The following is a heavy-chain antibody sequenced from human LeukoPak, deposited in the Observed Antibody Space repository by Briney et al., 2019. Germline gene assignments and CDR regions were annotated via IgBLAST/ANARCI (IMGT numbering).Heavy chain of an antibody. J-gene: IGHJ4*02. CDR2: IYYSGST. Sequence: SETLSLTCTVSGGSISSYYWSWIRQPPGKGLEWIGYIYYSGSTNYNPSLKSRVTISVDTSKNQSSLKLSSVTAADTAVYYCARDLGSSSFDYWGQGTLVTVSS. CDR3: ARDLGSSSFDY. D-gene: IGHD6-13*01. V-gene: IGHV4-59*01. CDR1: GGSISSYY.